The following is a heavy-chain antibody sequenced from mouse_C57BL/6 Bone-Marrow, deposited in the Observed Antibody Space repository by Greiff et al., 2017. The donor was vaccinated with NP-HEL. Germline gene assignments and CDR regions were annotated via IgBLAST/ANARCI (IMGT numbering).Heavy chain of an antibody. V-gene: IGHV1-9*01. CDR2: ILPGSGST. J-gene: IGHJ2*01. CDR3: ARDGDSNYGGGFDY. Sequence: QVQLQQSGAELMKPGASVKLSCKATGYTFTGYWIEWVKQRPGHGLEWIGEILPGSGSTTYNEKFKGKDTFTADTSSNTAYMQLSSLTTEDSAIFYCARDGDSNYGGGFDYWGQGTTLTVSS. CDR1: GYTFTGYW. D-gene: IGHD2-5*01.